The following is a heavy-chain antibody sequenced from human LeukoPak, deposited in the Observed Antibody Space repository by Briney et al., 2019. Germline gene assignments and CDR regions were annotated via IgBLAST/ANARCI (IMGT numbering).Heavy chain of an antibody. CDR1: GGSFSGYY. J-gene: IGHJ4*02. CDR2: INHSGST. CDR3: ARHEESSGYPASFDY. D-gene: IGHD3-22*01. Sequence: SETLSLTCAVYGGSFSGYYCTWIRQPPGKGLEWIGEINHSGSTNYNPSLKSRVTISVDTSKNQFSLKLSSVTAADTAVYYCARHEESSGYPASFDYWGQGTLVTVSS. V-gene: IGHV4-34*01.